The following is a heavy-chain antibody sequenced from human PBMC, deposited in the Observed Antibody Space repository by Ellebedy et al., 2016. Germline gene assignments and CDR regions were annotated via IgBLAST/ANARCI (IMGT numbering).Heavy chain of an antibody. D-gene: IGHD6-6*01. V-gene: IGHV4-61*01. Sequence: GSLRLSCTVSGGSVSSGSYYWSWIRQPPGKGLEWIGYIYYSGTTNYNPSLKSRITIAVDTSKNQFSLKLSSVTAADTAVYYCARASARANGPDYWGQGTLVTVSS. J-gene: IGHJ4*02. CDR3: ARASARANGPDY. CDR1: GGSVSSGSYY. CDR2: IYYSGTT.